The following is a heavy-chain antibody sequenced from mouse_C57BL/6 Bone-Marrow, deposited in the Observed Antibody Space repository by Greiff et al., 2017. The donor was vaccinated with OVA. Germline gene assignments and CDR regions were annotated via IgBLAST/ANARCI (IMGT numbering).Heavy chain of an antibody. CDR3: ASFREGYMDV. CDR2: INPNNGGT. V-gene: IGHV1-26*01. J-gene: IGHJ1*03. Sequence: EVQLQQSGPELVKPGASVKISCKASGYTFTDYYLNWVKQSHGKSLEWIGDINPNNGGTSYNQKFKGNATLTVTKSSSSAYMELRSLTSEDSAVYYCASFREGYMDVWGKGTTVTVSS. CDR1: GYTFTDYY.